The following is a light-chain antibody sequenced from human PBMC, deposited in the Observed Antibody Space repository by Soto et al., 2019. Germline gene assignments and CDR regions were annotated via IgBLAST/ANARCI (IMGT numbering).Light chain of an antibody. Sequence: EIVLTQSPGTLSLSPGERATLSCRASQSVGSSYLAWYQQKPGQAPRLLIYAATNRATGIPDRFSGSGSGTDFTLTISRLEPEDFAVYFCQQYNISPLYTFSPLYTFGQGTKLEIK. CDR1: QSVGSSY. CDR3: QQYNISPLYTFSPLYT. CDR2: AAT. J-gene: IGKJ2*01. V-gene: IGKV3-20*01.